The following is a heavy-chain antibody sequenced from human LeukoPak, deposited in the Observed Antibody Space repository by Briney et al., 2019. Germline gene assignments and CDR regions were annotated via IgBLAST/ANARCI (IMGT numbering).Heavy chain of an antibody. CDR1: GFTFSSFS. CDR2: TSYDGSNK. J-gene: IGHJ6*02. Sequence: GRSLRLSCAATGFTFSSFSMHWFRQAPGKGLEWVAVTSYDGSNKYYADSVKGRFTISRDNSKNTLYLQMNSLRTEDTAVYYCAKGRVGANGYYYYGMDVWGQGTTVTVSS. V-gene: IGHV3-30*18. CDR3: AKGRVGANGYYYYGMDV. D-gene: IGHD1-26*01.